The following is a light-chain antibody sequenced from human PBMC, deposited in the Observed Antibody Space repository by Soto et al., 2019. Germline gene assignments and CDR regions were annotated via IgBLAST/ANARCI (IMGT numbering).Light chain of an antibody. CDR2: LGS. V-gene: IGKV2-28*01. J-gene: IGKJ1*01. CDR1: QSLLHSNGYNY. CDR3: MQPLQSWT. Sequence: DIVMTQSPLSLPVTPGEPASISCRSSQSLLHSNGYNYLDWYLQKPGQSPQLLIYLGSNRASGVPDRFSGSGSGTDFTLKISRVEAEDFGVYYCMQPLQSWTFGQGTKVEIK.